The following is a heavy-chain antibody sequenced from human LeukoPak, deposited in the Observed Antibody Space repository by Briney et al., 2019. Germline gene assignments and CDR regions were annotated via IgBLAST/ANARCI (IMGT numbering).Heavy chain of an antibody. J-gene: IGHJ4*02. D-gene: IGHD5-18*01. CDR2: TDSRNNI. CDR1: GFPFSSYI. Sequence: QPGGSLLLSCAASGFPFSSYILTWIRQAPGKGVEWVSYTDSRNNINYTDSVKGRFTISRDNAKNSLYLQMNSLRVEDTALYYCARVFYTYGPYYFDYWGQGTLVTVSS. CDR3: ARVFYTYGPYYFDY. V-gene: IGHV3-48*01.